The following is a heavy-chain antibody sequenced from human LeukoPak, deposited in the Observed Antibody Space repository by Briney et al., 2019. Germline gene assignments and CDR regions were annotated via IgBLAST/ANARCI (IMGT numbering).Heavy chain of an antibody. CDR1: GFTFSSYA. CDR3: ARNRLRFLEWLSEGMDV. Sequence: PGGSLRLSCAASGFTFSSYAMSWIRQPPGKGLEWIGEINHSGSTNYNPSLKSRVTISVDTSKDQFFLKLSSVTAADTAVYYCARNRLRFLEWLSEGMDVWGQGTTVTVS. D-gene: IGHD3-3*01. CDR2: INHSGST. V-gene: IGHV4-34*01. J-gene: IGHJ6*02.